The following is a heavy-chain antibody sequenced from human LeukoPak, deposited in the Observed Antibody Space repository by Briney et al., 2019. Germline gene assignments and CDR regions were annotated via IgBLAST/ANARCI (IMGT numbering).Heavy chain of an antibody. V-gene: IGHV3-30*04. CDR3: ARDPPFHSGWSQNLFDH. CDR2: ISYDGGNI. Sequence: GGSLRLSCAPSGFSFGDFAMHWVRQAPGKGLEWVALISYDGGNIYYADSVRGRFTISRDNSKNMLFLHMNSLRPEDTAVYYCARDPPFHSGWSQNLFDHWGQGTLVTVSS. CDR1: GFSFGDFA. J-gene: IGHJ4*02. D-gene: IGHD6-19*01.